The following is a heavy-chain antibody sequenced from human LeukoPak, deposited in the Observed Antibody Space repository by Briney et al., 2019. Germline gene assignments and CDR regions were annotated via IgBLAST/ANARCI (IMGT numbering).Heavy chain of an antibody. J-gene: IGHJ4*02. D-gene: IGHD5-18*01. CDR2: ISWNSGSL. CDR3: AKDLSSYGYDGLDY. CDR1: GFTFDDYA. V-gene: IGHV3-9*03. Sequence: GRSLRLSCAASGFTFDDYAMHWVRQAPGKGLEWVSGISWNSGSLGYADSVKGRFTISRDNAKNSLYLQMNSLRAEDMALYYCAKDLSSYGYDGLDYWGQGTLVTVSS.